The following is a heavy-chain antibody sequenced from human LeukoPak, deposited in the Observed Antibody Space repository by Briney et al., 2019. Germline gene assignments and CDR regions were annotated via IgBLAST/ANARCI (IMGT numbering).Heavy chain of an antibody. Sequence: SGPTLVKPTQTLTLTCTFSGFSLRTSGVGVGWIRQPPGKSVAWLALICWDEYKRYSPSLKSRLTITKDTSKNQVVLTMTNMDPVDTATYYCAHSSYYYDSSGYDAFDIWGQGTMVTVSS. V-gene: IGHV2-5*02. D-gene: IGHD3-22*01. CDR1: GFSLRTSGVG. J-gene: IGHJ3*02. CDR3: AHSSYYYDSSGYDAFDI. CDR2: ICWDEYK.